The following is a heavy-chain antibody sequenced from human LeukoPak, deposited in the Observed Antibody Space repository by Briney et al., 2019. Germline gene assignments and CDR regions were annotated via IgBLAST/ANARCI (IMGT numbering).Heavy chain of an antibody. CDR1: GFTFSSYA. CDR3: ARVKRLTYYNFWSGYEDY. CDR2: ISYDGSNK. D-gene: IGHD3-3*01. Sequence: GGSLRLSCAAPGFTFSSYAMHWVRQAPGKGLEWVAVISYDGSNKYYADSVKGRFTISRDNSKNTLYLQMNSLRAEDTAVYYCARVKRLTYYNFWSGYEDYWGQGTLVTVSS. J-gene: IGHJ4*02. V-gene: IGHV3-30-3*01.